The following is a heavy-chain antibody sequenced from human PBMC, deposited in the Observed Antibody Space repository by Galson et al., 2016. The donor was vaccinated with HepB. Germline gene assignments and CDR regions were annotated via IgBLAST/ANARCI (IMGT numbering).Heavy chain of an antibody. CDR1: GFTLRSSA. V-gene: IGHV3-23*01. D-gene: IGHD3-10*01. Sequence: SLRLSCAASGFTLRSSAMSWVRQAPRKGLEWVSAISGSGGSTYYADSVKGRFTISRDNSKTTLFLQMNSLRAEDTAVYYCAREPDYNVHYFDYWGQGTLVTVSS. CDR3: AREPDYNVHYFDY. CDR2: ISGSGGST. J-gene: IGHJ4*02.